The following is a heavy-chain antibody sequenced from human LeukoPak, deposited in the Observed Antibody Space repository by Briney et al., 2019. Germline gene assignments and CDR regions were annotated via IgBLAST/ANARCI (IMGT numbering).Heavy chain of an antibody. J-gene: IGHJ4*02. Sequence: SETLSLTCTVSGVSITTAANYWRWFRQHPEKGLEWVGYIYYSGTTYYSPSLMSRVFISSDTSRNQFSLMLSSVTAADTAVYYCASTLGYWGQGTLVTVSS. V-gene: IGHV4-31*03. CDR3: ASTLGY. CDR1: GVSITTAANY. D-gene: IGHD3-16*01. CDR2: IYYSGTT.